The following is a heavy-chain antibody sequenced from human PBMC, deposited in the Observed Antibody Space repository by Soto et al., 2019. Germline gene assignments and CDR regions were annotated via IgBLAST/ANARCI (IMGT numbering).Heavy chain of an antibody. CDR1: GSALTELS. V-gene: IGHV1-24*01. J-gene: IGHJ5*02. Sequence: QVRLIQSGTEVKKSGASVKVSCRLSGSALTELSLHWVRQAPGKGLEWMGCSDREDGETFYAQKFKGRLTMTEDTSTNTAYMELRSLGSEDTDVYYCTRGNWFDPWGQGTLVAVSS. CDR3: TRGNWFDP. CDR2: SDREDGET.